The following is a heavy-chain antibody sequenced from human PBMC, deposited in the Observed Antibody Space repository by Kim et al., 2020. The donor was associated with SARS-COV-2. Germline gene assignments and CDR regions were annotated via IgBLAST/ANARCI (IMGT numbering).Heavy chain of an antibody. V-gene: IGHV4-28*01. J-gene: IGHJ6*02. Sequence: SETLSLTCAVSGYSINSRNWWGWIRQPPGKGLEWIGYINYSGRTYYNPSLKSRVAMSVDTSKNQFSLKLSSVTAVDTAVYYFARNGAGYYYALDVWGQGT. CDR1: GYSINSRNW. D-gene: IGHD6-19*01. CDR2: INYSGRT. CDR3: ARNGAGYYYALDV.